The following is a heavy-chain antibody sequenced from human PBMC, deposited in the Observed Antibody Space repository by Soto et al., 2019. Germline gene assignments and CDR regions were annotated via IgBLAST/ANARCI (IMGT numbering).Heavy chain of an antibody. Sequence: QVQLVESGGGVVQPGRSLRLSCAASGFTFISYGMHWVRQAPGKGLERVAVIWYDGSNKYYADSVKGRFTISRDNSKNTLYLHMNSLRAEDTAVYYCAREDSNSYYYYGMDVWGQGTPVTVSS. J-gene: IGHJ6*02. V-gene: IGHV3-33*01. D-gene: IGHD4-4*01. CDR2: IWYDGSNK. CDR1: GFTFISYG. CDR3: AREDSNSYYYYGMDV.